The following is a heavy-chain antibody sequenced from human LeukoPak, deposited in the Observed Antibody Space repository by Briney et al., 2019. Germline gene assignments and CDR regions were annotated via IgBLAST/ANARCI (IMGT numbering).Heavy chain of an antibody. J-gene: IGHJ3*02. CDR1: GFTFSSYW. D-gene: IGHD2-2*02. Sequence: GGSLRLSCAASGFTFSSYWMSWVRQAPGKGLEWLANIKQDGSEKNYVGSVKGRFTISRDNAKNSLDLQVTSLRAEDTAVYYCARERGGFCSGTTCYKAFDIWGQGTMVTVSS. CDR2: IKQDGSEK. CDR3: ARERGGFCSGTTCYKAFDI. V-gene: IGHV3-7*01.